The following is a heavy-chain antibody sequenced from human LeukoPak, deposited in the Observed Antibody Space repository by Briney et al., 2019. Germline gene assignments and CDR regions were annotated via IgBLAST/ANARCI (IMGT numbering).Heavy chain of an antibody. CDR2: ISSSGSTI. Sequence: SRGFLRLSCAASGFTFSDYYMSWIRQAPGKGLEWVSYISSSGSTIYYADSVKGRFTISRDNAKNSLYLQMNSLRAEDTAVYYCARYYYDSSGYYYGNEDYYYGMDVWGQGTTVTVSS. V-gene: IGHV3-11*01. CDR3: ARYYYDSSGYYYGNEDYYYGMDV. J-gene: IGHJ6*02. CDR1: GFTFSDYY. D-gene: IGHD3-22*01.